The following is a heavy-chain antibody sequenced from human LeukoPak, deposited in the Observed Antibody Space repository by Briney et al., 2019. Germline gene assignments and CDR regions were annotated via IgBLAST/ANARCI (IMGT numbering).Heavy chain of an antibody. Sequence: GGSLRLSCSASGFTFSSYAMSWVRQAPGKGLEWVSAISGSGGSTYYADSVKGRFTISRDNSKNTLYLQMNSLRAGDTAVYYCAKVYSPRYFDWSLDYWGQGTLVTVSS. CDR2: ISGSGGST. V-gene: IGHV3-23*01. CDR1: GFTFSSYA. D-gene: IGHD3-9*01. CDR3: AKVYSPRYFDWSLDY. J-gene: IGHJ4*02.